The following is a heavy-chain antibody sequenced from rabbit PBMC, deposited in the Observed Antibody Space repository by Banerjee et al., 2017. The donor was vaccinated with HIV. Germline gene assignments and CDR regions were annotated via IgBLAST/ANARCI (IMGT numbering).Heavy chain of an antibody. D-gene: IGHD1-1*01. CDR3: ARGRYASSSGFYIGSCFNL. CDR1: GFSFSTSYY. Sequence: QEQLVESGGGLVKPGASLTLTCKASGFSFSTSYYMCWVRQAPGKGLEWIGCIYAGSGSTYYASWAKGRFTISKASSPTVTLQMTRLTAADTATYFCARGRYASSSGFYIGSCFNLWGPGTLVTVS. V-gene: IGHV1S45*01. CDR2: IYAGSGST. J-gene: IGHJ4*01.